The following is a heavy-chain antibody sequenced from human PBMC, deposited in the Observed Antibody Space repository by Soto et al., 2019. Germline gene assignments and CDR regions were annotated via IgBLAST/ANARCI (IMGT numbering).Heavy chain of an antibody. CDR2: FDPEDGET. V-gene: IGHV1-24*01. D-gene: IGHD2-15*01. CDR3: ATGRYCSGGSCYPSYYYYGMDV. J-gene: IGHJ6*02. CDR1: GYTLTELS. Sequence: ASVKVSCKVSGYTLTELSMHWVRQAPGKGLEWMGGFDPEDGETIYAQKFQGRVTMTEDTSTDTAYMELSSLRSEDTAVYYCATGRYCSGGSCYPSYYYYGMDVWGQGTTVTVS.